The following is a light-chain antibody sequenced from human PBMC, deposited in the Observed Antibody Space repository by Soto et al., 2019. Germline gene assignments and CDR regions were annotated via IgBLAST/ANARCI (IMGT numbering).Light chain of an antibody. CDR2: DVS. CDR3: SSYTSSSTYV. CDR1: RSDVGGYSY. V-gene: IGLV2-14*01. Sequence: QSALTQPASVSGSPGQSITISCTGTRSDVGGYSYVSWFQQHPGKAPKLMIYDVSNRPSGVSNRFSGSKSGNTASLTISGLQAEDEADYYCSSYTSSSTYVFGTGTKLTVL. J-gene: IGLJ1*01.